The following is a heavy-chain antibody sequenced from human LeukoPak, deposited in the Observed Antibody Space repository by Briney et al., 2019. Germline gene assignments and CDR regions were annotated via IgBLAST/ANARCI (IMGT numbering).Heavy chain of an antibody. D-gene: IGHD1-20*01. V-gene: IGHV4-34*01. J-gene: IGHJ4*02. CDR3: ARGITHPYYFDY. CDR1: GGSFSGYY. Sequence: PSETLSLTCAVYGGSFSGYYWSWIRQPPGKGLEWIGEINHSGSTNYNPSLKSRVTIPVDTSKNQFSLKLSSVTAADTAVYYCARGITHPYYFDYWGQGTLVTVSS. CDR2: INHSGST.